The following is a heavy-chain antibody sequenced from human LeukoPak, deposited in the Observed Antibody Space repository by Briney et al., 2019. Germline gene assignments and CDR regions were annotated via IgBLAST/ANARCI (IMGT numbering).Heavy chain of an antibody. Sequence: SVKVSCKASGGTFSSYAISWVRQAPGQGLEWMGRIILIFGTANYAQKFQGRVTITTDESTSTAYMELSSLRSEDTAVYYCASAPPDRGVDYWGQGTLVTVSS. CDR1: GGTFSSYA. V-gene: IGHV1-69*05. CDR2: IILIFGTA. CDR3: ASAPPDRGVDY. J-gene: IGHJ4*02. D-gene: IGHD1-14*01.